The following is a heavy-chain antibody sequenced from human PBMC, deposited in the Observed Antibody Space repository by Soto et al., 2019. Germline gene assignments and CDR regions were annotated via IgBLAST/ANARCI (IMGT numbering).Heavy chain of an antibody. CDR3: ATGPPYYYDSSGVSFGY. V-gene: IGHV1-24*01. J-gene: IGHJ4*02. CDR2: FDPEDGET. Sequence: ASVKVSFKVSGYTLTELSMHWVRQAPGKGLEWMGGFDPEDGETIYAQKFQGRVTMTEDTSTDTAYMELSSLRSEDTAVYYCATGPPYYYDSSGVSFGYWGQGTLVTVSS. D-gene: IGHD3-22*01. CDR1: GYTLTELS.